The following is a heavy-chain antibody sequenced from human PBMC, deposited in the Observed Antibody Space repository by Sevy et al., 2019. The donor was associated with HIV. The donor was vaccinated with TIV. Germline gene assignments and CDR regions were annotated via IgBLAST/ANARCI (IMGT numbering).Heavy chain of an antibody. CDR3: ARDSTTRPRVLDY. Sequence: SETLSLTCSVSGGSISSYFWTWVRQSPGKGLEWIGNIYFTGNTDYSPCLKSLVTLSLDTSKSQFSLTLKSVTAADTAIYFCARDSTTRPRVLDYWGQRTLVTVSS. CDR2: IYFTGNT. J-gene: IGHJ4*02. V-gene: IGHV4-59*01. D-gene: IGHD1-1*01. CDR1: GGSISSYF.